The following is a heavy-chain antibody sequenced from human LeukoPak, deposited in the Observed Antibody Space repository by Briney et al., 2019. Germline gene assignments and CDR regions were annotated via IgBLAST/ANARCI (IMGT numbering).Heavy chain of an antibody. J-gene: IGHJ4*02. CDR2: ISGIGGST. CDR3: AKDPRVGSRVATPCH. V-gene: IGHV3-23*01. CDR1: GLTFTSYA. D-gene: IGHD5-24*01. Sequence: GGSLSLSCAPSGLTFTSYAMSWVRQAPGKGLEWVSAISGIGGSTHYTDSGKSRFTISRDNSKNTLFLQMNRVRAEDTAVYYCAKDPRVGSRVATPCHWGQGTLVTVSS.